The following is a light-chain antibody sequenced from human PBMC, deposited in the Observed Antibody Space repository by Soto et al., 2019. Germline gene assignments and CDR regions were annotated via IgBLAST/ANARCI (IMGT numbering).Light chain of an antibody. J-gene: IGKJ1*01. CDR1: QSVSTW. CDR2: KAS. Sequence: IQVTQSPSTLSASVGDRVTITFRASQSVSTWLAWYQQKPGKAPKLLIYKASSLQSGVPSRFSGSGSGTEFTLTISSLQPDDFATYYCQHYNSYSEAFGQGTKVDIK. CDR3: QHYNSYSEA. V-gene: IGKV1-5*03.